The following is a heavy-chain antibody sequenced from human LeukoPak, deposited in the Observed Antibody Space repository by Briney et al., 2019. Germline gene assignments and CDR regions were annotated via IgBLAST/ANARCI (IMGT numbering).Heavy chain of an antibody. Sequence: QPGGSLRLSCAASGFTFSSYEMNWVRQAPGKGLEWVSYISSSGSTIYCAGSVKGRFTISRDNAKNSLYLQMNSLRAEDTAVYYCARGVYASIHYYGMDVWGQGTTVTVSS. CDR3: ARGVYASIHYYGMDV. CDR2: ISSSGSTI. J-gene: IGHJ6*02. V-gene: IGHV3-48*03. D-gene: IGHD5/OR15-5a*01. CDR1: GFTFSSYE.